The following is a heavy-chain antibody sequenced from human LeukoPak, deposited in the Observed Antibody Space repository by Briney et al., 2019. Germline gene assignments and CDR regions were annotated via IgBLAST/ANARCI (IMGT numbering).Heavy chain of an antibody. V-gene: IGHV3-66*01. CDR3: VRVPNWGTVDY. CDR2: IYGSGTT. J-gene: IGHJ4*02. D-gene: IGHD7-27*01. Sequence: PGGSLRLSCAASGFTVSSNYMSWVRQAPGKGLEWVSFIYGSGTTYYADSVNGRFTISRDNSRNTLYLQMNSLRAEDTAVYYCVRVPNWGTVDYWGQGTLVTVSS. CDR1: GFTVSSNY.